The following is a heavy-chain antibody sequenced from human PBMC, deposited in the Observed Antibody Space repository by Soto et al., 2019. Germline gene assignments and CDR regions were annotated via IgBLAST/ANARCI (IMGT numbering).Heavy chain of an antibody. CDR3: ARELLKGYVDY. V-gene: IGHV4-34*01. CDR1: VGSFSGYS. J-gene: IGHJ4*02. Sequence: SQTLSLTCAVYVGSFSGYSWSWIRQPPGKGLEWIGEINHSGSTNYNPSLKSRVTISVDTSKNQFSLKLSSVPAADTAVYYCARELLKGYVDYWCQGTLVTVS. D-gene: IGHD1-7*01. CDR2: INHSGST.